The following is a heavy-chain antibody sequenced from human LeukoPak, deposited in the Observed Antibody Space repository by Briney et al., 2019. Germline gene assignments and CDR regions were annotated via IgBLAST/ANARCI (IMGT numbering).Heavy chain of an antibody. CDR2: IIPIFGTA. CDR3: ASVYYDFWSGYYMDV. V-gene: IGHV1-69*05. J-gene: IGHJ6*03. D-gene: IGHD3-3*01. Sequence: GSSVKVSCKASGGTFSRSAISWVRQAPGQGLEWMGRIIPIFGTANYAQKFQGRVTITTDESTNTAYMELSSLRSEDTAVYYCASVYYDFWSGYYMDVWGKGTTVTVSS. CDR1: GGTFSRSA.